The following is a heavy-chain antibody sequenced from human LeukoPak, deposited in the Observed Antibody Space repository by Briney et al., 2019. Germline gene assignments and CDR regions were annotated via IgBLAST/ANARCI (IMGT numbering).Heavy chain of an antibody. CDR2: INTNTGNP. Sequence: ASVKVSCKASGYTFTSYAMNWVRQAPGQGLEWMGWINTNTGNPTYAQGFTGRFVFSLDTSVSTAYLQISSLKAEDTAVYYCARGRIMITFGGVIADNWFDPWGQGTLVTVSS. CDR1: GYTFTSYA. D-gene: IGHD3-16*02. J-gene: IGHJ5*02. V-gene: IGHV7-4-1*02. CDR3: ARGRIMITFGGVIADNWFDP.